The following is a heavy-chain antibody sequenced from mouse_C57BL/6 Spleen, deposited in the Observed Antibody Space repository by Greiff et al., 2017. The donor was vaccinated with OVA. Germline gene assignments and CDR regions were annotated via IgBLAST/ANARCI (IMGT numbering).Heavy chain of an antibody. J-gene: IGHJ4*01. CDR2: IYPGDGDT. V-gene: IGHV1-82*01. D-gene: IGHD1-1*01. CDR3: ARSGRTTVVGDYAMDY. CDR1: GYAFSSSW. Sequence: QVQLQQSGPELVKPGASVKISCKASGYAFSSSWMNWVKQRPGKGLEWIGRIYPGDGDTNYNGKFKGKATLTADKSSSTAYMQLSSLTSEDSAVYFCARSGRTTVVGDYAMDYWGQGTSVTVSS.